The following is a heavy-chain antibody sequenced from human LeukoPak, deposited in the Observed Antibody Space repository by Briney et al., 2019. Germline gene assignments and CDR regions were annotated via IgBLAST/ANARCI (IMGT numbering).Heavy chain of an antibody. Sequence: ASVKVSCKVYGDTLTELSTHWVRQAPGKGREWMGGFDPEHGEAIYAQTFQGRITMTEDTSTDTAYMELSSLTSDDTAVYYCAAEGQRLLGYWGQGTLVTVSS. V-gene: IGHV1-24*01. CDR3: AAEGQRLLGY. D-gene: IGHD3-10*01. CDR1: GDTLTELS. CDR2: FDPEHGEA. J-gene: IGHJ4*02.